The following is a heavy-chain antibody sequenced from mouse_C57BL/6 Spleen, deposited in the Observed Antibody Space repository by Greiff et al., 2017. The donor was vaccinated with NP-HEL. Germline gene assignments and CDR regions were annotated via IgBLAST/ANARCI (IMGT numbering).Heavy chain of an antibody. CDR3: AREGIYYYGEGYFEV. V-gene: IGHV1-61*01. CDR2: IYPSDSET. J-gene: IGHJ1*03. CDR1: GYTFTSYW. Sequence: VKLQQPGAELVRPGSSVKLSCKASGYTFTSYWMDWVKQRPGQGLEWIGNIYPSDSETHYNQKFKDKATLTVDKSSSTAYMQLSSLTSEDSAVYYWAREGIYYYGEGYFEVWGTGTTVTVSS. D-gene: IGHD1-1*01.